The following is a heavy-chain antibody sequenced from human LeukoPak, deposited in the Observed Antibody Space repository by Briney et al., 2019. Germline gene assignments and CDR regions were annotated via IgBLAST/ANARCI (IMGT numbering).Heavy chain of an antibody. V-gene: IGHV3-23*01. CDR3: AKDDAWLQYGN. D-gene: IGHD5-24*01. Sequence: GGSLRLSCAASGFTFSSYAMSWVRQAPGKGLEWVSAISGSGGSTYYADSVKGWFTISRDNSKNTLYLQMNSLRAEDTAVYYCAKDDAWLQYGNWGRGTLVTVSS. J-gene: IGHJ4*02. CDR1: GFTFSSYA. CDR2: ISGSGGST.